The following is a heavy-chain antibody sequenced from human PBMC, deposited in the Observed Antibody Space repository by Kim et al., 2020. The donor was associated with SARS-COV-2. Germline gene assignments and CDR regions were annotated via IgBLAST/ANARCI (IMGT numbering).Heavy chain of an antibody. CDR1: GGTFSSYA. J-gene: IGHJ4*02. CDR2: IIPIFGTA. CDR3: ATSLEGFGELHLPHDY. D-gene: IGHD3-10*01. Sequence: SVKVSCKASGGTFSSYAISWVRQAPGQGLEWMGGIIPIFGTANYAQKFQGRVTITADESTSTAYMELSSLRSEDTAVYYCATSLEGFGELHLPHDYWGQGTLVTVSS. V-gene: IGHV1-69*13.